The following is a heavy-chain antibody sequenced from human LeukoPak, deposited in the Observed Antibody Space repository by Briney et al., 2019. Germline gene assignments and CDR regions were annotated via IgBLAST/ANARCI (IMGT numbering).Heavy chain of an antibody. CDR1: GYTLTELS. D-gene: IGHD1-7*01. Sequence: GASVKVSFKVSGYTLTELSMHWVRQAPGKGLEWMGGFDPEDGETIYAQKFQGRVTMTEDTSTDTAYMELSSLRSEDTAVYYCATGPGRYGVTGTTYFDLWGRGTLVTVSS. CDR3: ATGPGRYGVTGTTYFDL. CDR2: FDPEDGET. V-gene: IGHV1-24*01. J-gene: IGHJ2*01.